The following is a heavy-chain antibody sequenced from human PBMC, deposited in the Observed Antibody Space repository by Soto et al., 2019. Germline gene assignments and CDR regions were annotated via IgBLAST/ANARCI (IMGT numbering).Heavy chain of an antibody. CDR1: GGSISSSSYY. J-gene: IGHJ1*01. Sequence: SETLSLTCTVSGGSISSSSYYWGWIRQPPGKGLEWIGSIYYSGSTYYNPSLKSRVTISVDTSKNQFSLKLSSVTAADTAVYYCARDGITIFGVVIIEGFQHWGQGTLVTVSS. V-gene: IGHV4-39*07. D-gene: IGHD3-3*01. CDR2: IYYSGST. CDR3: ARDGITIFGVVIIEGFQH.